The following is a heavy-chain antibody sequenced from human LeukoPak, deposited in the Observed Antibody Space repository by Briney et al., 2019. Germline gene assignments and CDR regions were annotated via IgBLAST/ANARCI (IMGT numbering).Heavy chain of an antibody. V-gene: IGHV3-7*01. D-gene: IGHD6-19*01. CDR3: AGSGWQVYLDY. Sequence: GGSLRLSCAASGFNFSSYSMNWVRQAPGKGLEWVANIKQDGSERYYVDSVKGRFTISRDNAKNSLYLQMNSLRAEDTGVYYCAGSGWQVYLDYWGQGALVTVSS. CDR2: IKQDGSER. CDR1: GFNFSSYS. J-gene: IGHJ4*02.